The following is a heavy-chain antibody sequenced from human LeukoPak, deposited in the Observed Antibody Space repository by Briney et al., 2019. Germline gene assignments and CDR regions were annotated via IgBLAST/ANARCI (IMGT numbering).Heavy chain of an antibody. Sequence: GGSLRLSCVASGFTFSSYWATWVRQAPGKGLEWVANIDPDGSHQYYVDSVKGRFTISKDNAKNSLYLQMNSLRAEDTAVYYCTTGGFTGYSRYFDYWGQGTLVTVSS. J-gene: IGHJ4*02. D-gene: IGHD6-13*01. V-gene: IGHV3-7*01. CDR3: TTGGFTGYSRYFDY. CDR2: IDPDGSHQ. CDR1: GFTFSSYW.